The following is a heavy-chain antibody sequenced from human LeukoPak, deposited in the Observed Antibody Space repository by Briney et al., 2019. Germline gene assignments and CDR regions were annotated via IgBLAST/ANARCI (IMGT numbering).Heavy chain of an antibody. D-gene: IGHD6-19*01. CDR2: IIPIFGTV. J-gene: IGHJ4*02. Sequence: ASVKVSCKASGGTFRSFAFTWVRQAPGQGLEWMGGIIPIFGTVNYAQKFQGRLTTTADESTSAAYMELSSLRSEDTAVYYCARGDIAVAGTDFWGQGTLVTVSS. V-gene: IGHV1-69*01. CDR1: GGTFRSFA. CDR3: ARGDIAVAGTDF.